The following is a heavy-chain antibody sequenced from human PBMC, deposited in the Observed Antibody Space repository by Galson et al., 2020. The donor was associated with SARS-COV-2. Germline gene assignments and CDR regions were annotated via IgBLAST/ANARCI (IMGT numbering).Heavy chain of an antibody. J-gene: IGHJ4*02. V-gene: IGHV3-23*01. CDR2: ISGSGGST. D-gene: IGHD1-26*01. Sequence: PGGSLRLSCAASGFTFSSYAMSWVRQAPGKGLEWVSAISGSGGSTYYADSVKGRFTISRDNSKNTLYLQMNSLRAEDTAVYYCAKPTVAFRYSGSKPDYWGQGTLVTVSS. CDR1: GFTFSSYA. CDR3: AKPTVAFRYSGSKPDY.